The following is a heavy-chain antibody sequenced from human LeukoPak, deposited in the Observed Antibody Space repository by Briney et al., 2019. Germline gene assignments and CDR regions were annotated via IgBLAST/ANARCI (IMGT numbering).Heavy chain of an antibody. V-gene: IGHV1-2*02. CDR3: ARGIGDSPSTYYYYMDA. Sequence: GASVKVSCKASGYTFTGYYMHWVRQAPGQGLEWMGWINPNSGGTNYAQKFQGRVTMTRDTSISTAYMELSRLRSDDTAVYYCARGIGDSPSTYYYYMDAWGKGTTVTISS. D-gene: IGHD4-17*01. CDR1: GYTFTGYY. J-gene: IGHJ6*03. CDR2: INPNSGGT.